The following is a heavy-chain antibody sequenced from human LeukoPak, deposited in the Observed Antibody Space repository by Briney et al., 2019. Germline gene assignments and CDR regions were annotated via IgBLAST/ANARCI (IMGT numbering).Heavy chain of an antibody. CDR2: INPFNGNT. J-gene: IGHJ3*01. D-gene: IGHD6-19*01. V-gene: IGHV1-18*01. CDR1: GYTFTLYA. CDR3: ARDYTSAEWLGFAFDV. Sequence: ASVKVSCKASGYTFTLYAISWLRQAPGQGLEWMGWINPFNGNTNDAERFQGRVIMTTDTSTRTAYMELRGLRSDDTAVYYCARDYTSAEWLGFAFDVWGQGTMISVSA.